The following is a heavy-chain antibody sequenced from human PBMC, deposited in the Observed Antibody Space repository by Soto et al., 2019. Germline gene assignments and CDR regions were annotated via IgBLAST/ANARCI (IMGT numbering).Heavy chain of an antibody. CDR1: GYTFTTYT. D-gene: IGHD3-10*01. CDR2: IDAGNGYT. V-gene: IGHV1-3*01. Sequence: QVQLVQSGAEVKKPGASVRVSCKASGYTFTTYTIHWVRQAPGQGLEWMGWIDAGNGYTKSSQRFQGRLTITRDTSATTAYMELSSLRSEDTAVYYCTAWFGEFFYTMDVWGQGTTVTVSS. CDR3: TAWFGEFFYTMDV. J-gene: IGHJ6*02.